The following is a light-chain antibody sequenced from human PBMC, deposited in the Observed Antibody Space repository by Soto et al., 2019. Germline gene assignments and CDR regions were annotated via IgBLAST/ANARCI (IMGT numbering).Light chain of an antibody. CDR2: DAS. CDR1: QSVSNNY. V-gene: IGKV3-11*01. CDR3: QQRQYWPPIT. Sequence: EIVLTQSPATLSLSPGERATLSCGASQSVSNNYLAWYQQKPGLAPRLLIYDASNRAAGIPARFSGSGSGTDFTLTISSLEPEDFAIYYCQQRQYWPPITFGQGTRL. J-gene: IGKJ5*01.